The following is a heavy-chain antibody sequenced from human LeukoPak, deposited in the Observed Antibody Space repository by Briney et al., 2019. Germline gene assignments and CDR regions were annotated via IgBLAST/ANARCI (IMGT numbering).Heavy chain of an antibody. D-gene: IGHD6-19*01. CDR1: GFSVGNNY. V-gene: IGHV3-66*01. CDR3: ATEGGGFSSAWYMWDN. Sequence: QTGGSLRLSCTASGFSVGNNYMSWVRQSPGRGLEWVSVIYAGGGTFYSDSVKGRFTVSRDDSRNTVHLQMNSLRAADTAVYYCATEGGGFSSAWYMWDNWGQGTLVTVSS. CDR2: IYAGGGT. J-gene: IGHJ4*02.